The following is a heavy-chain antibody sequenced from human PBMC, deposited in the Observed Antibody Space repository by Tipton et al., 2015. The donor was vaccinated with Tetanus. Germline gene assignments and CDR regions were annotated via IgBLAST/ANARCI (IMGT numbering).Heavy chain of an antibody. CDR2: IYYSGST. CDR3: ARATMVRGVLYMDV. CDR1: GGSISSSSYY. V-gene: IGHV4-39*01. J-gene: IGHJ6*02. D-gene: IGHD3-10*01. Sequence: TLSLTCTVSGGSISSSSYYWGWIRQPPGKGLEWIGTIYYSGSTYYNPSLKSRVTISVDTSKNQFSLKLSSVTAADTAVYYCARATMVRGVLYMDVWGQGTTVTVSS.